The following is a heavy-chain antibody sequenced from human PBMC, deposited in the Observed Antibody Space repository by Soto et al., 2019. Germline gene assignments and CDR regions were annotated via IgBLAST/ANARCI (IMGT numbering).Heavy chain of an antibody. V-gene: IGHV4-59*01. Sequence: SETLSLTCTVSGGSISNYYWSWIRQPPGKGLEWIGYIYYSGSINYNPSLKSRVTISEDTSKNQFSLKMSSVTAADTAVYYCAREIAVAGTHYFDYWGQGTLVTVYS. CDR2: IYYSGSI. D-gene: IGHD6-19*01. CDR1: GGSISNYY. J-gene: IGHJ4*02. CDR3: AREIAVAGTHYFDY.